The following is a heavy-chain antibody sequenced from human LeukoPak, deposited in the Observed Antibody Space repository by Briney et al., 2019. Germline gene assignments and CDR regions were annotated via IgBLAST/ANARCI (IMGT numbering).Heavy chain of an antibody. CDR2: IYYSGST. V-gene: IGHV4-61*01. D-gene: IGHD1-14*01. Sequence: KPSETLSLTCTVSGRSVSSGSYYWSWIRQPPGKGLEWIGYIYYSGSTNYNPSLKSRVTISVDTSKNQFSLKLSSVTAADTAVYYCAREGAEAFDIWGQGTMVTVSS. J-gene: IGHJ3*02. CDR1: GRSVSSGSYY. CDR3: AREGAEAFDI.